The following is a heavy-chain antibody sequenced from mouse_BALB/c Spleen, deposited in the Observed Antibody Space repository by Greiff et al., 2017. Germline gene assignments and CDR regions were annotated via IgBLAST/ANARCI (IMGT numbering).Heavy chain of an antibody. CDR1: GYTFTSYY. J-gene: IGHJ2*01. V-gene: IGHV1S81*02. CDR3: TRGDGNYFDY. D-gene: IGHD2-1*01. CDR2: INPSNGGT. Sequence: VQLQQSGAELVKPGASVKLSCKASGYTFTSYYMYWVKQRPGQGLEWIGEINPSNGGTNFNEKFKSKATLTVDKSSSTAYMQLSSLTSEDSAVYYCTRGDGNYFDYWGQGTTLTVSS.